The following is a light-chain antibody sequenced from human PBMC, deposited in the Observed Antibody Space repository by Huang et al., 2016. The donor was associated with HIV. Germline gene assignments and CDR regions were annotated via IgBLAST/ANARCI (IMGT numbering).Light chain of an antibody. J-gene: IGKJ4*01. Sequence: EIVLTQSPATLSLSPGERATLSCRASQHISGYLAWYQQKPGQAPKLLIYDASIRATGIPVRFSGSGSGTDFTFSISSLEPEDCAVYYCQQRAGWPLTFGGGTRVEIK. CDR1: QHISGY. CDR3: QQRAGWPLT. CDR2: DAS. V-gene: IGKV3-11*01.